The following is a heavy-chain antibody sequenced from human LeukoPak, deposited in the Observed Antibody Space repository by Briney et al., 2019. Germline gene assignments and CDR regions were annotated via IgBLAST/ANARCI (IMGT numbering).Heavy chain of an antibody. CDR3: ARGRDYFPIDY. V-gene: IGHV3-53*01. Sequence: ETLSLTCAVYGGSFSGYYWSWIRQTPGKGLVWVSVTYSGGNTDYADSVKGRFTISRDNSRNTLYLQMSSLRVEDTAIYYCARGRDYFPIDYWGQGTFVIVSS. CDR1: GGSFSGYY. CDR2: TYSGGNT. D-gene: IGHD2/OR15-2a*01. J-gene: IGHJ4*02.